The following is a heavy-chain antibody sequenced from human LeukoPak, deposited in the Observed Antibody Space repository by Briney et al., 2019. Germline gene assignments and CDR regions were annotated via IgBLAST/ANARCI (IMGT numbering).Heavy chain of an antibody. CDR3: ARGPYSYDSSGAFDI. CDR1: GGSMSSYY. Sequence: SETLSLTCTVAGGSMSSYYWNWIRQPPGKGLEWIGYFHYSGSTNYNPSLKSRVTISVDTSKNQFSLKLSSVTAADTAVYFCARGPYSYDSSGAFDIWGQGTMVTVSS. V-gene: IGHV4-59*08. J-gene: IGHJ3*02. CDR2: FHYSGST. D-gene: IGHD3-22*01.